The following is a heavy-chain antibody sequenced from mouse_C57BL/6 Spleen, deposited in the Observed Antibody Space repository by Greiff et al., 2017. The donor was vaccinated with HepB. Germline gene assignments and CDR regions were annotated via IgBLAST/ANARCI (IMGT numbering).Heavy chain of an antibody. Sequence: QVQLQQPGAELVMPGASVKLSFTSYWMHWGKQRPGQGLEWIGEIDPSDSYTNYNQKFKGKSTLTVDKSSSTAYMQLSSLTSEDSAVYYCARRYYGSSYWYFDVWGTGTTVTVSS. CDR2: IDPSDSYT. CDR1: TSYW. CDR3: ARRYYGSSYWYFDV. J-gene: IGHJ1*03. D-gene: IGHD1-1*01. V-gene: IGHV1-69*01.